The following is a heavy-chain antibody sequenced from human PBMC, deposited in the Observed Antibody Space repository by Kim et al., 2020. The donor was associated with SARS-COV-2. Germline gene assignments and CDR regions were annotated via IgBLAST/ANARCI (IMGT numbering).Heavy chain of an antibody. CDR2: IYSGGST. Sequence: GGSLRLSCAASGFTVSSNYMSWVRQAPGKGLEWVSVIYSGGSTYYADSVKGRFTISRDNSKNTLYLQMNSLRAEDTAVYYCARDLYYYGMDVWGQGTTVTVSS. CDR3: ARDLYYYGMDV. V-gene: IGHV3-53*01. J-gene: IGHJ6*02. CDR1: GFTVSSNY.